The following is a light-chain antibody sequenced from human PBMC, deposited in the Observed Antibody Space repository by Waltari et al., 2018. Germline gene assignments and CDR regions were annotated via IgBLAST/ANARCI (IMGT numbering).Light chain of an antibody. CDR3: QQYYSSPRT. Sequence: DIVMTQSPDSLAVSLGERAPINCKSSQSVLYSSNNKNYLAWYQQKPGQPPKLLISWASTRESGVPDRFSGSGSGTDFTLTISSLQAEDVAVYYCQQYYSSPRTFGQGTKVEIK. V-gene: IGKV4-1*01. J-gene: IGKJ1*01. CDR1: QSVLYSSNNKNY. CDR2: WAS.